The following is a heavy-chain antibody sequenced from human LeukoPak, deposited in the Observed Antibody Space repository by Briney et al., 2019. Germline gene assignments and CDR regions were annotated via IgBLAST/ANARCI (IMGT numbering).Heavy chain of an antibody. Sequence: GGSLRLSCAASGFTFSSYAMSWVRQAPGKGLEWVSTFSGSGGTTYYADSVKGRFTISRDNSKNTLYLQMNSLRAEDTALYYCAKYRAPSGTLDYWGQGTLVTVSP. CDR2: FSGSGGTT. J-gene: IGHJ4*02. CDR3: AKYRAPSGTLDY. CDR1: GFTFSSYA. D-gene: IGHD3-16*02. V-gene: IGHV3-23*01.